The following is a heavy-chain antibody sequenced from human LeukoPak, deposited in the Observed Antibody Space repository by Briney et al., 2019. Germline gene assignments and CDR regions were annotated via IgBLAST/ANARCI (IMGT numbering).Heavy chain of an antibody. CDR3: ARDLGSAGFGAFDP. D-gene: IGHD3-10*01. CDR1: GYTFTGYY. V-gene: IGHV1-2*02. Sequence: ASVKVSCKASGYTFTGYYMHWVRQAPGQGLEWMGWINPNSGGTNYAQKFQGRVTMTRDTSISTAYMELSRLRSDDTAVYYCARDLGSAGFGAFDPWGQGTLVTVSS. J-gene: IGHJ5*02. CDR2: INPNSGGT.